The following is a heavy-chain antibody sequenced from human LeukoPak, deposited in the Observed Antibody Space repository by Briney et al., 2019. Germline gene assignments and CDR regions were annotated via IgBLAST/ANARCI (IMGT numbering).Heavy chain of an antibody. CDR1: GGSISSGGYY. J-gene: IGHJ5*02. D-gene: IGHD3-22*01. V-gene: IGHV4-31*03. CDR2: IYYSGST. Sequence: SETLSLTCTVSGGSISSGGYYWSWIRQHPGKGLEWIGYIYYSGSTYYNPSLKSRVTISVDTSKNQFSLKLSSVTAADTAVYYCARGGDYYDRSGYYLGWFDPWGQGTLVTVSS. CDR3: ARGGDYYDRSGYYLGWFDP.